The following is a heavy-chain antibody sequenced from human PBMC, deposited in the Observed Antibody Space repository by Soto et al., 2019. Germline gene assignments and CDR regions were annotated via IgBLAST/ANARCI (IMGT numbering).Heavy chain of an antibody. CDR3: ASNAWNFVTSRDF. V-gene: IGHV6-1*01. CDR2: TYSRSHFYH. Sequence: QVQRQQPGPALVKPSETLSLTCVASGDSVSISSGAWIGIRQSPSRGLEWLGRTYSRSHFYHDYAISVRGRISSKTSTTRNKFALQLNSVTPEDKAVYYCASNAWNFVTSRDFWGQGILVTVSS. D-gene: IGHD1-7*01. CDR1: GDSVSISSGA. J-gene: IGHJ4*02.